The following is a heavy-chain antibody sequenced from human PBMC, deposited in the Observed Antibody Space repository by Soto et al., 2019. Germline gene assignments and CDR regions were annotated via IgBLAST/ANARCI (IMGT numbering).Heavy chain of an antibody. D-gene: IGHD5-18*01. CDR1: GYIFGHYG. Sequence: QVQLVQSGAEVKEPGASVKVSCKASGYIFGHYGIGWVRQAPGQGLEWVGWISAYNGNRHYAQNVQGRLTMTTDTSTSTAYMELSSLRSEDTAVYYCARASQLWLDYWGQGTLVTVSS. V-gene: IGHV1-18*01. CDR2: ISAYNGNR. J-gene: IGHJ4*02. CDR3: ARASQLWLDY.